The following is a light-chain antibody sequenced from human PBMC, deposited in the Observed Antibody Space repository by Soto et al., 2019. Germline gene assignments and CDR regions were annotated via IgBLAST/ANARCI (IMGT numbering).Light chain of an antibody. CDR3: QQCNSYWT. V-gene: IGKV1-5*01. CDR2: DAS. J-gene: IGKJ1*01. CDR1: QSISSY. Sequence: DIQMTQSPSSLSASVGDRVTITCRASQSISSYLNWYQQKPGKAPKLLIYDASSLESGVPSRFSGGGSGTEFTLTISSLQPDDFATYYCQQCNSYWTFGQGTKVDIK.